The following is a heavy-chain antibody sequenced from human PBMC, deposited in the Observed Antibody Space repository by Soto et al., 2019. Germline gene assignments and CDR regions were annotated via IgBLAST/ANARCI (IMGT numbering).Heavy chain of an antibody. CDR2: ISTTNSYI. CDR1: GYRFSTYS. D-gene: IGHD3-22*01. Sequence: EVQLVESGEGLVKPGGSLRLSCAASGYRFSTYSMNWVRQAPGKGLEWVASISTTNSYIYYADSVRGRFTIARDNAKNSLFLQMNSLRAEHTAVYYCTRDPVPDSSGYFPFDYWGQGTLVTVSS. CDR3: TRDPVPDSSGYFPFDY. V-gene: IGHV3-21*01. J-gene: IGHJ4*02.